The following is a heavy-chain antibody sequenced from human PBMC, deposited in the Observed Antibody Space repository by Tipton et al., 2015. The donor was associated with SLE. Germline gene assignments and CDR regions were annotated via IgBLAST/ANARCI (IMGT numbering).Heavy chain of an antibody. V-gene: IGHV4-61*02. Sequence: TLSLTCTVSGGSISSGSYYWSWIRQPAGKGLEWIGRIYTSGSTNYNPSLKSRVVMSMDKSKNQFSLKLTAVTAADTAVYYCARTLDALDIWGQGTMVTVSS. CDR3: ARTLDALDI. CDR2: IYTSGST. J-gene: IGHJ3*02. CDR1: GGSISSGSYY.